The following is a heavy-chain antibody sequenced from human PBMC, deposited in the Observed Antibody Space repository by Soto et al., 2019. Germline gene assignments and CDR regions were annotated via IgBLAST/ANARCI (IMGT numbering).Heavy chain of an antibody. D-gene: IGHD6-13*01. CDR1: GYTFTTYY. V-gene: IGHV1-46*01. J-gene: IGHJ4*02. Sequence: ASVKVSCKASGYTFTTYYMHWVRQAPGQGLEWMGIINPSGGTTSYAQKYQGRVTMTRDTSTSTVYLEMNSLRVDDTAMYYCASGPVYSRRWYGWGFWGQGAQVTVSS. CDR3: ASGPVYSRRWYGWGF. CDR2: INPSGGTT.